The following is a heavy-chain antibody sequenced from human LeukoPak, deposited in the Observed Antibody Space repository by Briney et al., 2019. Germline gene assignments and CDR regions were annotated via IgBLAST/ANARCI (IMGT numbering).Heavy chain of an antibody. D-gene: IGHD2-15*01. CDR3: VGQDIVVVATTTRDFDN. CDR2: IYPGDSDT. V-gene: IGHV5-51*01. Sequence: GESLKISCKGSGYSFTSYWIGWVRQMPGKGLEGMAIIYPGDSDTRYTRSFQGRVTISVDKSISTAYLQWSSLKASDTAMYYCVGQDIVVVATTTRDFDNWGQGTMVTVSS. CDR1: GYSFTSYW. J-gene: IGHJ3*02.